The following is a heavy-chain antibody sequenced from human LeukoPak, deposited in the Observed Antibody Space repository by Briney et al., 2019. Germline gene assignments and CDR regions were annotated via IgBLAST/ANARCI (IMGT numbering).Heavy chain of an antibody. CDR2: INHSGST. D-gene: IGHD7-27*01. CDR3: AREGGTGAHYYYYMDV. J-gene: IGHJ6*03. Sequence: KPSETLSLTCAVYGGSFSGYYWSWIRQPPGKGLEWIGEINHSGSTNYNPSLKSRVTISVDTSKNQFSLKLSSVTAADTAVYYCAREGGTGAHYYYYMDVWGKGTTVTVSS. V-gene: IGHV4-34*01. CDR1: GGSFSGYY.